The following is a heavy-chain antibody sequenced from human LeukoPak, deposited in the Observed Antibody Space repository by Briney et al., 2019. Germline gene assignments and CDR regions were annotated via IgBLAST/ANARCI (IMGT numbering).Heavy chain of an antibody. D-gene: IGHD4-23*01. CDR2: IIPIFGTA. J-gene: IGHJ3*02. CDR1: GGTFSSYA. CDR3: ARLTTVVTPRAFDI. V-gene: IGHV1-69*05. Sequence: SVKVSCRASGGTFSSYAISWVRQAPGQGLEWMGGIIPIFGTANYAQKFQGRVTITTDESTSTAYMELSSLRSEDTAVYYCARLTTVVTPRAFDIWGQGTMVTVSS.